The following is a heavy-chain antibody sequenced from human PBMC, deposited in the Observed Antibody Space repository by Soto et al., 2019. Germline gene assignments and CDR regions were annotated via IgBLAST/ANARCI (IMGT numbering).Heavy chain of an antibody. CDR3: ATMAAAGNQFDY. CDR2: FDPEDGET. J-gene: IGHJ4*02. Sequence: QVQLVQSGAEVKKPGASVKFSCKVSGYTLTELSMHWVRQAPGKGLEWMGGFDPEDGETIYAQKFQGRVTMTEDTSTDTAYMELSSLRCWDTAVYYCATMAAAGNQFDYWGQGTLVTVSS. CDR1: GYTLTELS. D-gene: IGHD6-13*01. V-gene: IGHV1-24*01.